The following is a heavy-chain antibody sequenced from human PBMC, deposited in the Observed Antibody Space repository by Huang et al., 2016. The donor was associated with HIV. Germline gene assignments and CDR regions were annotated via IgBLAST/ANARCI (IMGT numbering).Heavy chain of an antibody. Sequence: QVHLQQWGAGLLKSAETLSLTCAVYGGSLSGSYWSWLRQTPGKGLEWIGEIKQLGSSNYNPSLKSRVSISMDGSKKQFSLKLRSISAADTAVYFCARDATKNPRGWFDPWGQGTLVTVSS. CDR2: IKQLGSS. V-gene: IGHV4-34*02. J-gene: IGHJ5*02. D-gene: IGHD3-10*01. CDR1: GGSLSGSY. CDR3: ARDATKNPRGWFDP.